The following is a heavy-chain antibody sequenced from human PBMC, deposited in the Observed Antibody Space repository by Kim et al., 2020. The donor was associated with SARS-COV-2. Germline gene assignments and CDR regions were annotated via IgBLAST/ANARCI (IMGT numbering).Heavy chain of an antibody. CDR2: IYSGGST. Sequence: GGSLRLSCAASGFTVSSNYMSWVRQAPGKGLEWVSVIYSGGSTYYADSVKGRFTISRDNSKNTLYLQMNSLRAEDTAVYYCARGAAAGTFAFDFWGQGTMVTVSS. V-gene: IGHV3-53*01. CDR3: ARGAAAGTFAFDF. D-gene: IGHD6-13*01. J-gene: IGHJ3*01. CDR1: GFTVSSNY.